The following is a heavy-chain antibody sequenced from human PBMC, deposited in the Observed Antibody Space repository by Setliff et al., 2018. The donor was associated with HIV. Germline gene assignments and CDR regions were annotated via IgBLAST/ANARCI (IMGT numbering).Heavy chain of an antibody. D-gene: IGHD6-19*01. CDR2: IHTSGNT. V-gene: IGHV4-61*02. Sequence: KPSETLSLTCTVSGGSISSGDYYWTWIRQPAGKGLQWNGRIHTSGNTNYNPTLKSRVTTSVDTSKSHFSLQLSSLTAADTAVYYCAGGRTQWPNYNYFDPWGLGTLVTVSS. CDR1: GGSISSGDYY. CDR3: AGGRTQWPNYNYFDP. J-gene: IGHJ5*02.